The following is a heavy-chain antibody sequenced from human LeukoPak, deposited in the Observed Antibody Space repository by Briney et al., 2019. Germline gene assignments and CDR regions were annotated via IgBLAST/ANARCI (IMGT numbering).Heavy chain of an antibody. V-gene: IGHV3-7*01. CDR3: ARGPCTACLDYYYGMDV. Sequence: GGSLRLSCAASGFTFSSYWMSWVRQAPGKGLEWVANIKRDGSERYYVDSVKGRFTISRDNAKNSLYLQMNSLRAEDTAAYYCARGPCTACLDYYYGMDVWGQGTTVTVSS. D-gene: IGHD5-18*01. CDR2: IKRDGSER. CDR1: GFTFSSYW. J-gene: IGHJ6*02.